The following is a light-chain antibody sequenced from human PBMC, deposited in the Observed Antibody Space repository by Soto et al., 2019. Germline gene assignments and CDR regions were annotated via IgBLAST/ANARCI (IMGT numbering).Light chain of an antibody. CDR3: ASWDDSLTLV. J-gene: IGLJ2*01. CDR2: SDD. CDR1: NSNIGDKA. V-gene: IGLV1-44*01. Sequence: QSVLTQPPSASATPGQRVTISCSGSNSNIGDKAVTWYQQITGTAPKVVIHSDDQRPSGVPDRFSGSKSGNSASLAISAVQSEDEADYFCASWDDSLTLVFGGGTKLTVL.